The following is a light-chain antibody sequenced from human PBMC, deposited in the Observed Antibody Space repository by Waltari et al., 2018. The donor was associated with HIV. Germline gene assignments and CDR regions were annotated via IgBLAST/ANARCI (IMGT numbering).Light chain of an antibody. J-gene: IGLJ2*01. CDR1: SPNLGAGYD. Sequence: QSVLTQPPSISGAPGQRITVSCSGTSPNLGAGYDVHWYQQLPGTAPKLLLYENNNRPSGVPGRFSASKSDASASLAITGLQAADEGDYFCQSYDTSLSAWVFGGGTRLTVL. CDR2: ENN. CDR3: QSYDTSLSAWV. V-gene: IGLV1-40*03.